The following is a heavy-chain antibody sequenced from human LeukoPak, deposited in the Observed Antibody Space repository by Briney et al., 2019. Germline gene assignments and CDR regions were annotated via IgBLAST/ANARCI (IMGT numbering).Heavy chain of an antibody. CDR1: GFTFSSYN. CDR2: ISYDGINK. J-gene: IGHJ3*02. CDR3: AKGRGSSGWAGGFDI. V-gene: IGHV3-30-3*01. D-gene: IGHD6-19*01. Sequence: GGSLRLSCAASGFTFSSYNIHWVRQAPGKGLEWVAVISYDGINKYYADSVKGRFTISRDNSKNTLYLQMNSLRGEDTAVYYCAKGRGSSGWAGGFDIWGQGTMVTVSS.